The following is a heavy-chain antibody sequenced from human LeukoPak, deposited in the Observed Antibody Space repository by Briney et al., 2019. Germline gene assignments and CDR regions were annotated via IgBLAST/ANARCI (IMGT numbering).Heavy chain of an antibody. CDR3: AKDKAVVPAAIYAFDI. CDR2: ISGSGGST. CDR1: GFTFSSYA. V-gene: IGHV3-23*01. D-gene: IGHD2-2*01. Sequence: GGSLRLSCAASGFTFSSYAMSWVRQAPGKGLEWVSAISGSGGSTYYAASVKGRFTISRDNSKNTLYLQMNSLRAEDTAVYYCAKDKAVVPAAIYAFDIWGQGTMVTVSS. J-gene: IGHJ3*02.